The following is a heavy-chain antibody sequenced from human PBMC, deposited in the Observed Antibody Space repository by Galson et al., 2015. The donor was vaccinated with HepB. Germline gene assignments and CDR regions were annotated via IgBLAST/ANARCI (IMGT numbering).Heavy chain of an antibody. CDR3: ARDQGYYDSSGYYFSWLDP. CDR2: INAGNGNT. Sequence: SVKVSCKASGYTFTSYAMHWVRQAPGQRLEWMGWINAGNGNTKYSQKFQGRVTITRDTSASTAYMELSSLRSEDTAVYYCARDQGYYDSSGYYFSWLDPWGQGTLVTVSS. V-gene: IGHV1-3*01. J-gene: IGHJ5*02. CDR1: GYTFTSYA. D-gene: IGHD3-22*01.